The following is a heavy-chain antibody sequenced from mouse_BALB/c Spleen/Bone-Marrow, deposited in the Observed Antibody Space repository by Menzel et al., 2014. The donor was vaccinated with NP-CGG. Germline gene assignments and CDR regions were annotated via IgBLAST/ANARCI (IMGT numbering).Heavy chain of an antibody. V-gene: IGHV14-3*02. Sequence: EVQLQQSGAELVKPGASVKLSCTASGFNIKDTYMHWVKQRPEQGLEWIGRIDPANGNTKYDPKFQGKATITADTSSNTAYLQLSSLTSEDTCLYYWASYYYGRYLEVWGAGNTGTGSS. CDR1: GFNIKDTY. J-gene: IGHJ1*01. D-gene: IGHD1-1*01. CDR3: ASYYYGRYLEV. CDR2: IDPANGNT.